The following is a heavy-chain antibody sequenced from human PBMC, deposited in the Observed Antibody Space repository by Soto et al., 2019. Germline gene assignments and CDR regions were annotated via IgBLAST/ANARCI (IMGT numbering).Heavy chain of an antibody. D-gene: IGHD3-3*01. CDR3: AREMTIFGVAPGGGVDV. J-gene: IGHJ6*02. CDR2: IYQTGRT. Sequence: QLQLQESGSGLVQPSQTLSLTCTASGGSISTSGYSWTWIRQPPGGGTAWIGSIYQTGRTYFIPYLKSRVTMSLDKSKNQFSLNLTSVTAADTALYYCAREMTIFGVAPGGGVDVWGQGTTVTVSS. CDR1: GGSISTSGYS. V-gene: IGHV4-30-2*01.